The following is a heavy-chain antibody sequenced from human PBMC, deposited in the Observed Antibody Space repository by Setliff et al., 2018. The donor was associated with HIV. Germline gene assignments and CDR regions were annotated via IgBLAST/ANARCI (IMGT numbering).Heavy chain of an antibody. D-gene: IGHD6-13*01. CDR3: ARRSGAAVFYYFDY. J-gene: IGHJ4*02. V-gene: IGHV4-59*01. Sequence: ETLSLTCTVSGGSIGSYCWSWIRQPPGKGLEWIGTICYSATTNYNPSLKNRVAISVDTSKNQFSLKLTSVTPADTAVYYCARRSGAAVFYYFDYWGQGTLVTVS. CDR2: ICYSATT. CDR1: GGSIGSYC.